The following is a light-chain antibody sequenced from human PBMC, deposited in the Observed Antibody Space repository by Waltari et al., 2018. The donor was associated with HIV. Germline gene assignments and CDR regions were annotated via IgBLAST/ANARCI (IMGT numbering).Light chain of an antibody. CDR2: NVS. Sequence: SALTQPASVSGSPGQSITISCSGTSGDVGGYNFVSWYQKHPGKAPKLIIYNVSSRPSGVSIRFSGSRSANTASLTISGLQVEDEADYFCSSYTSSGPRYVLFGGGTSLTVL. J-gene: IGLJ2*01. CDR3: SSYTSSGPRYVL. V-gene: IGLV2-14*03. CDR1: SGDVGGYNF.